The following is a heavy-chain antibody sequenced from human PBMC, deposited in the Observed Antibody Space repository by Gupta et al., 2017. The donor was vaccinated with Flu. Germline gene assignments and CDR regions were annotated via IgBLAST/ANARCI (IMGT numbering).Heavy chain of an antibody. V-gene: IGHV4-34*01. CDR3: ARELRNGVPAASIGFWFDP. D-gene: IGHD2-2*01. CDR2: INHSGST. Sequence: WSWIRQPPGKGLEWIGEINHSGSTNYNPSLKSRVTISVDTSKNQFSLKLSSVTAADTAVYYCARELRNGVPAASIGFWFDPWGQGTLVTVSS. J-gene: IGHJ5*02.